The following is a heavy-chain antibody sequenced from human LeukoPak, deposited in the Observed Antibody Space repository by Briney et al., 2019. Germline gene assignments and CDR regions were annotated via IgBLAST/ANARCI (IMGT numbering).Heavy chain of an antibody. CDR3: ARGRGRYYYDSSGYYY. Sequence: PSETLSLTCTVSGGSISSYYWSWIRQPPGKGLEWIGEINHSGSTNYNPSLKSRVTISVDTSKNQFSLKLSSVTAADTAVYYCARGRGRYYYDSSGYYYWGQGTLVTVSS. CDR1: GGSISSYY. CDR2: INHSGST. J-gene: IGHJ4*02. D-gene: IGHD3-22*01. V-gene: IGHV4-34*01.